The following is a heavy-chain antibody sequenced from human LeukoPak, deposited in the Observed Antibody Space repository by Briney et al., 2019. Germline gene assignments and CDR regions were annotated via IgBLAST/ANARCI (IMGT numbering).Heavy chain of an antibody. V-gene: IGHV1-18*01. D-gene: IGHD3-10*01. J-gene: IGHJ5*02. CDR1: GYTFTSYG. CDR3: ARVNTMVRKPSWFDP. Sequence: ASVKVSCKASGYTFTSYGISWVRQAPGQGLEWMGWISAYNGNTNYAQKLQGRVTMTTDTSTSTAYMELRSLRSDDTAVYYCARVNTMVRKPSWFDPWGQGTLVTVSS. CDR2: ISAYNGNT.